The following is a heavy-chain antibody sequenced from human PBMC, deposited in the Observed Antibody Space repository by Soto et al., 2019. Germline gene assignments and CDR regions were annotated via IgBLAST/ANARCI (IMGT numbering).Heavy chain of an antibody. CDR3: ARDLLGISVTGGGFDS. CDR1: GYTFSNFG. Sequence: QVQLVQSGGEVKKPGASVKVSCKASGYTFSNFGLSWVRQAPGQGLELMGWLSPYNGNTNYAQKLQGRLTMTTDTSPSTAYMELRSLRSDDTAVYYCARDLLGISVTGGGFDSWGQGTLVTVSS. V-gene: IGHV1-18*01. D-gene: IGHD6-19*01. J-gene: IGHJ4*02. CDR2: LSPYNGNT.